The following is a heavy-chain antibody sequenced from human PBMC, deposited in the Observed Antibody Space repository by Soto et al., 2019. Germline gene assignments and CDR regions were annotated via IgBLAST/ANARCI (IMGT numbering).Heavy chain of an antibody. CDR3: TTGLAAAGTNY. Sequence: GGSLRVSCASSVFTFNAASMSWVRQAPGKGLDWVGRIKRKTDGGTTDFAAPVKGRFTISRDDSKNKGYLQMDSLKIEDTAVYYCTTGLAAAGTNYWGQGTLVTVSS. D-gene: IGHD6-13*01. J-gene: IGHJ4*02. V-gene: IGHV3-15*01. CDR1: VFTFNAAS. CDR2: IKRKTDGGTT.